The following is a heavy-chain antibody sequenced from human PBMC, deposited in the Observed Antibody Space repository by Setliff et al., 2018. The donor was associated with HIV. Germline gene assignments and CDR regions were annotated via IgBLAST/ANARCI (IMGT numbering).Heavy chain of an antibody. D-gene: IGHD3-16*01. CDR1: GGSITTTDYY. V-gene: IGHV4-34*01. Sequence: PSETLSLTCSVSGGSITTTDYYWSWIRQPPGKGLEWIGEINHSGSTNYNPSLKSRVTISVDTSKNQFSLKLSSVTAADTAVYYCVRNEGGWGQGTLVTVSS. J-gene: IGHJ4*02. CDR2: INHSGST. CDR3: VRNEGG.